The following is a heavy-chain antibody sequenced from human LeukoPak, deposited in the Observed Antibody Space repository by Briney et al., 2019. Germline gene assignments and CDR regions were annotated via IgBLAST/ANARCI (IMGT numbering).Heavy chain of an antibody. D-gene: IGHD2-15*01. CDR3: ARHGFGLYCSGGSCYSPRRWFDP. V-gene: IGHV5-51*01. J-gene: IGHJ5*02. CDR2: IYPGESDT. Sequence: GGSLKISFKGSGYSFTSYRIGWVRQMPGKGREWMGIIYPGESDTRYIPSFHGQVTISADKSISTAYLQWSSLKASDTAMYYCARHGFGLYCSGGSCYSPRRWFDPWGQGTLVTVSS. CDR1: GYSFTSYR.